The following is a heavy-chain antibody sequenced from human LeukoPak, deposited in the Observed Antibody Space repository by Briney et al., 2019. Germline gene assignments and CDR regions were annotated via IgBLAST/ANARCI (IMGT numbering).Heavy chain of an antibody. V-gene: IGHV4-59*01. CDR2: IYYSGST. CDR1: GGSISTYY. J-gene: IGHJ4*02. D-gene: IGHD3-10*01. Sequence: PSETLSLTCTVSGGSISTYYWSWIRQPPGKGLEWIGYIYYSGSTNYNPSLKSRVTISIDMSKNQFSLKLSSVTAADTAVYYCARVGAGSFDYWGQGTLVTVSP. CDR3: ARVGAGSFDY.